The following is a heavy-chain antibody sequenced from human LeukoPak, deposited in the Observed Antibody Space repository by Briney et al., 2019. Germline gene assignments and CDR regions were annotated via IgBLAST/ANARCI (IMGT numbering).Heavy chain of an antibody. J-gene: IGHJ4*02. CDR2: IIGSGNSI. Sequence: GGSLRLSCAASGFTFNTYAMSWVRQAPGKGLEWVSLIIGSGNSIHYADSVKGRFTISRDNFKNTVFLQLNSLRPEDTAVYYCAKHGDNVWRSFRFGLDYWGQGTLVTVSS. D-gene: IGHD3-16*02. CDR1: GFTFNTYA. V-gene: IGHV3-23*01. CDR3: AKHGDNVWRSFRFGLDY.